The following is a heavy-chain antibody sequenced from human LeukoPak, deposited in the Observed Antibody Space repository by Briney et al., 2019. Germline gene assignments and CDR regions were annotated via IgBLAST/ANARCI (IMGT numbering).Heavy chain of an antibody. CDR1: GGSFSGYY. CDR3: AQRPGIAAAGTGWFDP. J-gene: IGHJ5*02. CDR2: INHSGST. D-gene: IGHD6-13*01. V-gene: IGHV4-34*01. Sequence: PSETLSLTCAVYGGSFSGYYWSWIRQPPGKGLEWIGEINHSGSTNYIPSLKSRVTISVDTSKNQFSLKLSSVTAADTAVYYCAQRPGIAAAGTGWFDPWGQGTLVTVSS.